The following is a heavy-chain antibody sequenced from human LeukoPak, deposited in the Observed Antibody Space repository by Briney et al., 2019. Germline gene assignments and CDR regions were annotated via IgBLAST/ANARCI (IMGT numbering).Heavy chain of an antibody. V-gene: IGHV1-46*01. CDR1: GYTFTSYY. J-gene: IGHJ5*02. Sequence: ASVKVSCKASGYTFTSYYMHWVRQAPGQGLEWMGLINPTGGSTGYAQKFQGRVTMTRDTSVSTAYMELSSLRSENTAVYYCARGQGNWFDPWGQGTLVTVSS. CDR2: INPTGGST. CDR3: ARGQGNWFDP.